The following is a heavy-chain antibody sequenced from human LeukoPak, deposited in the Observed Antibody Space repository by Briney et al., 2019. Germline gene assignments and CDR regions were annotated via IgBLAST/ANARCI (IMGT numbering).Heavy chain of an antibody. V-gene: IGHV3-20*04. CDR3: ARGAAGAGYFDY. CDR2: INWNGGST. J-gene: IGHJ4*02. CDR1: GFTFDDFG. Sequence: GGSLRLSCAASGFTFDDFGMSWVRQVPGKGLEWVSGINWNGGSTGNADSVKGRFTISRDNAKNSLYLQMNSLRAGDTAFYFCARGAAGAGYFDYWGQGTLVTVSS. D-gene: IGHD6-13*01.